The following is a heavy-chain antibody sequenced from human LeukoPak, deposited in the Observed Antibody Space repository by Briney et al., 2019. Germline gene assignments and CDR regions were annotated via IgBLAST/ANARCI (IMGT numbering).Heavy chain of an antibody. Sequence: PSQTLSLTCTVSGGSISSGSYYWSWIRQPAGKGLEWIGRIYSSGSTNYNPSLKSRVTISLDTSKNQFPLKLSSVTAADTAVYYCAKYVWGSYPTFEDYWGQGTLVTVSS. V-gene: IGHV4-61*02. J-gene: IGHJ4*02. CDR3: AKYVWGSYPTFEDY. CDR2: IYSSGST. D-gene: IGHD3-16*02. CDR1: GGSISSGSYY.